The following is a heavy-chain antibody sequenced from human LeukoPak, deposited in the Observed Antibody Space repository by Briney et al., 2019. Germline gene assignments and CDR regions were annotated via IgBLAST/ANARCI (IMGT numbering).Heavy chain of an antibody. D-gene: IGHD6-19*01. Sequence: GASVKVSCKASGYTFTGFYMHWVRQAPGQGLEWMGCINPNSGVTNDAQKFQGRVTMTRDTSISTAYMELSGLRSDDTAVYYCARNGIAVAGYDYWGQGTVVTVSS. V-gene: IGHV1-2*02. CDR1: GYTFTGFY. CDR3: ARNGIAVAGYDY. J-gene: IGHJ4*02. CDR2: INPNSGVT.